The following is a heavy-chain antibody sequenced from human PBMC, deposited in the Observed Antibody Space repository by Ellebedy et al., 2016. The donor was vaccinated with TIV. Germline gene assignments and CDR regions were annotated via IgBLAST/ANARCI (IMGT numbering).Heavy chain of an antibody. J-gene: IGHJ4*02. CDR3: ARARVVETRGFDY. CDR2: IYYSGST. D-gene: IGHD2-15*01. CDR1: GGSISSSSYF. V-gene: IGHV4-39*01. Sequence: MPSETLSLTCTVSGGSISSSSYFWGWIRQPPGKGLQWIGSIYYSGSTYYNPSLKSRVTISVDTSKNHFSLKLTSVPATDTGVYYCARARVVETRGFDYWGQGTLVTVSS.